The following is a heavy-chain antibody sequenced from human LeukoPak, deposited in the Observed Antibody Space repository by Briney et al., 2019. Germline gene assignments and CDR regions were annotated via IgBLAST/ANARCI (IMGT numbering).Heavy chain of an antibody. CDR2: INPNSGGT. D-gene: IGHD1-26*01. CDR3: ARGPPLGGSYGDAFDI. V-gene: IGHV1-2*02. CDR1: GYTFTGYY. Sequence: GASVKVSCKASGYTFTGYYIHWVRQAPGQGLEWMGWINPNSGGTNYAQKFQGRVTMTRDTSISTAYMELSRLRSDDTAVYYCARGPPLGGSYGDAFDIWGQGTMVTVSS. J-gene: IGHJ3*02.